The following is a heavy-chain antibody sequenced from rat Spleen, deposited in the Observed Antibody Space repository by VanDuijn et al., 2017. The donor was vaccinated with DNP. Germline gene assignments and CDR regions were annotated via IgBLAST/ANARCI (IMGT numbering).Heavy chain of an antibody. D-gene: IGHD1-9*01. J-gene: IGHJ3*01. CDR3: TRRGHTTGLNWFVY. CDR1: GFTFTDYN. V-gene: IGHV5-7*01. CDR2: VSYDGRNT. Sequence: EVQLVESGGGLVQPGGSVKLSCAASGFTFTDYNMAWVRQAPKKGLEWVASVSYDGRNTYYGDSVKGRFTISRDNAKSTLYLQMDSLRSEDTATYYCTRRGHTTGLNWFVYWGQGTLVTVSS.